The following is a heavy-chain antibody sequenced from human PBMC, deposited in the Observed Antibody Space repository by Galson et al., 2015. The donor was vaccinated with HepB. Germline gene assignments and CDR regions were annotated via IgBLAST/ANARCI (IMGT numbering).Heavy chain of an antibody. CDR2: ISYDGSNK. CDR1: GFTFSSYA. Sequence: SLRLSCAASGFTFSSYAMHWVRQAPGKGLEWVAVISYDGSNKYYADSVKGRFTISRDNSKNTLYLQMNSLRAEDTAVYYCARDLRGIAAARTGMDVWGQGTTVTVSS. V-gene: IGHV3-30-3*01. J-gene: IGHJ6*02. D-gene: IGHD6-13*01. CDR3: ARDLRGIAAARTGMDV.